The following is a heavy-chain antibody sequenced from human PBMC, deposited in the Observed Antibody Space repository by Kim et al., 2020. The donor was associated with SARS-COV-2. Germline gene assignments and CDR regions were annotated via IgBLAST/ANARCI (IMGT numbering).Heavy chain of an antibody. CDR3: ARQLKGDYYYGMDV. CDR1: GDSISRYY. CDR2: IYYNGIT. V-gene: IGHV4-59*08. J-gene: IGHJ6*02. D-gene: IGHD3-16*01. Sequence: SETLSLTCTVSGDSISRYYWHWIRQPPGKGLEWIGYIYYNGITTYHPSLKSRVTISVDTSKNQFSLKLCSVTAADTAVYYWARQLKGDYYYGMDVWGQGTTVTVSS.